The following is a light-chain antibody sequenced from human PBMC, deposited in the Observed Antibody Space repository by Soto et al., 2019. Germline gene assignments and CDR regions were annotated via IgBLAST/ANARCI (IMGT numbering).Light chain of an antibody. J-gene: IGKJ1*01. Sequence: EIVLTQSPGTLSLSPGERATLSCRASQSVSSSYLAWYQQKPGQAPRLLIYGASSRATGIPDRFSGSGSGTDFTLTISRLEPEDYAVYYCQQYRNWPRTFGQGTKVDI. V-gene: IGKV3-20*01. CDR2: GAS. CDR3: QQYRNWPRT. CDR1: QSVSSSY.